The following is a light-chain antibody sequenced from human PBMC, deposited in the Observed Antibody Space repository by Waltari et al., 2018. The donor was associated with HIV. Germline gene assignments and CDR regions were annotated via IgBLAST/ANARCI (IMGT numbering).Light chain of an antibody. CDR2: DAS. J-gene: IGKJ4*01. CDR1: QSVSNN. CDR3: QQYNDWPPLT. V-gene: IGKV3-15*01. Sequence: VMTQSPATLSVSPGETATASCRASQSVSNNVAWYQQKPGQAPGLLIYDASTRATGISSRFSGSGSGTVFTLTISSLQSEDFAVYYCQQYNDWPPLTFGGGTKVEMK.